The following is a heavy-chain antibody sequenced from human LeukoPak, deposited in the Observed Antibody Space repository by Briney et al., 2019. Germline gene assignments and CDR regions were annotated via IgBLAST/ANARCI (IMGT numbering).Heavy chain of an antibody. J-gene: IGHJ4*02. CDR1: GFTFSGSA. V-gene: IGHV3-73*01. Sequence: GGSLKLSCAVSGFTFSGSAMHWVRQASGKGLEWVGRIRSKANSYATAYAVSVKGRFTISRDDSKNTAYLQMNSLKTEDTAVYYCTRLYDFWSGYPDYWGQGTLVTVSS. CDR3: TRLYDFWSGYPDY. CDR2: IRSKANSYAT. D-gene: IGHD3-3*01.